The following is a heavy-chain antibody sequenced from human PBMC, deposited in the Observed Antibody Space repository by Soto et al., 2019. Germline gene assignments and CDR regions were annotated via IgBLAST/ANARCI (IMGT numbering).Heavy chain of an antibody. CDR3: ARDRKYSGSYYDY. CDR2: IYYSGST. CDR1: GGSISSYY. J-gene: IGHJ4*02. D-gene: IGHD1-26*01. V-gene: IGHV4-59*01. Sequence: SETLSLTCTVSGGSISSYYWSWIRQPPGKGLEWIGYIYYSGSTNYNPSLKSRVTISVDTSKNQFSLKLSSVTAADTAVYYCARDRKYSGSYYDYWGQGTLVTVSS.